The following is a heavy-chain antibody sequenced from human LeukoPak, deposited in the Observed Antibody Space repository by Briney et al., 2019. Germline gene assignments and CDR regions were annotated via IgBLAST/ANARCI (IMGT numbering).Heavy chain of an antibody. J-gene: IGHJ4*02. CDR3: ARGTIFDLDY. CDR2: IYYSGST. D-gene: IGHD3-3*01. Sequence: SETLSLTCAVYGGSFSGYYWSWIRQPPGKGLEWIGYIYYSGSTNYNPSLKSRVTISVDTSKNQFSLKLSSVTAADTAVYYCARGTIFDLDYWGQGTLVTVSS. V-gene: IGHV4-59*12. CDR1: GGSFSGYY.